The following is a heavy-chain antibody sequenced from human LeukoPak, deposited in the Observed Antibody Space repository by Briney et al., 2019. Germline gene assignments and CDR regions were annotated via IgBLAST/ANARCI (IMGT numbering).Heavy chain of an antibody. Sequence: GGSLRLSCAASGFTFSDYSMHWVRQAPGKGLNWVAFIRYDGNNKYYADSVKGRFTISRDNAKNSLYLQMNSLRAEDTAVYYCARDPEQQLVQFDYWGQGTLVTVSS. CDR2: IRYDGNNK. D-gene: IGHD6-13*01. CDR3: ARDPEQQLVQFDY. CDR1: GFTFSDYS. V-gene: IGHV3-30*02. J-gene: IGHJ4*02.